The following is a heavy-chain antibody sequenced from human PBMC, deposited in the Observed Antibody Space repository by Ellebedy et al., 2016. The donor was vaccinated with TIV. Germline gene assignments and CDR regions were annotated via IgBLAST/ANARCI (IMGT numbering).Heavy chain of an antibody. CDR1: GFSFRSYW. Sequence: PGRSLRLSCAASGFSFRSYWMSWVRQAPGKGLEWVANIYQDGGVQYYVDSVKGRFTISRDNADNSLFLQMNSLRAEDTAVYYCARRGSYGDYAVQINSWFDTWGRGTLVAVSS. CDR3: ARRGSYGDYAVQINSWFDT. J-gene: IGHJ5*02. D-gene: IGHD4-17*01. CDR2: IYQDGGVQ. V-gene: IGHV3-7*01.